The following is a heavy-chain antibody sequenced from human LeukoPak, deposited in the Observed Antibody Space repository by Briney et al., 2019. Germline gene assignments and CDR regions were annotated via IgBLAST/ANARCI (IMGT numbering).Heavy chain of an antibody. Sequence: PSETLSLTCTVSGGSISSGDYYWSWIRQPPGKGLEWIGYIYYSGSIYYNPSLKSRVTISVDTSKNQFSLKLSSVTAADTAVYYCARGVSGYYDSSGYSLGAFDIWGQGTMVTVSS. J-gene: IGHJ3*02. D-gene: IGHD3-22*01. V-gene: IGHV4-30-4*01. CDR2: IYYSGSI. CDR3: ARGVSGYYDSSGYSLGAFDI. CDR1: GGSISSGDYY.